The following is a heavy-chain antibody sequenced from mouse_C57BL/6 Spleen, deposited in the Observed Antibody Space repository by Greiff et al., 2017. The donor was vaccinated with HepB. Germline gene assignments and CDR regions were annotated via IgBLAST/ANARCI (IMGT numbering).Heavy chain of an antibody. V-gene: IGHV2-6*01. Sequence: VKLMESGPGLVAPSQRLSITCTVSGFSLTSYGVDWVRQSPGKGLEWLGVIWGVGSTNYNSALKSRLSISKDNSKSQVFLKMNSLQTDDTAMYYCARGKDYAMDYWGQGTSVTVSS. J-gene: IGHJ4*01. CDR3: ARGKDYAMDY. CDR2: IWGVGST. D-gene: IGHD2-1*01. CDR1: GFSLTSYG.